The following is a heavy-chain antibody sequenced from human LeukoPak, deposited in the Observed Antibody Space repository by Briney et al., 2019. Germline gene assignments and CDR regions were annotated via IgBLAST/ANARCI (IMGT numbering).Heavy chain of an antibody. CDR1: GSTFSRYA. CDR2: ISESDGST. D-gene: IGHD4-11*01. CDR3: AKETTVGG. J-gene: IGHJ4*02. V-gene: IGHV3-23*01. Sequence: GGSLRPSCAASGSTFSRYAMSWVRQAPGKGLEWLSAISESDGSTYYADSVKGRFTISRDNSKNTLYLQMNSLGADDTAVYYCAKETTVGGWGQGTLVTVSS.